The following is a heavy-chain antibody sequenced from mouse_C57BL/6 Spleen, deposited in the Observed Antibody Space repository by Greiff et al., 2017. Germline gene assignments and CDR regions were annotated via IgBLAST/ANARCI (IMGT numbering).Heavy chain of an antibody. V-gene: IGHV1-82*01. D-gene: IGHD2-4*01. J-gene: IGHJ3*01. CDR2: IYPGDGDT. CDR1: GYAFSSSW. CDR3: ARWYDYDFAY. Sequence: QVQLQQSGPELVKPGASVKISCKASGYAFSSSWMNWVKQRPGKGLEWIGRIYPGDGDTNYNGKSKGKATLTADKSSSTAYMQLSSLTSEDSAVYFCARWYDYDFAYWGQGTLVTVSA.